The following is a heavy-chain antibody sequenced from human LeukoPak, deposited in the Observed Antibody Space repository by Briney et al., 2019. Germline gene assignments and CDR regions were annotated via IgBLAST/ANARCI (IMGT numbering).Heavy chain of an antibody. CDR3: ARDNYGNYIDY. Sequence: GGSLRLSCAASGFTFSSYGMHWVRQAPGKGLEWVAVIWYDGSNKYYADSVKGRFTISRDNSKNTLDLQMNSLSAEDTAVYYCARDNYGNYIDYWGQGTLVTVSP. J-gene: IGHJ4*02. D-gene: IGHD4-17*01. CDR2: IWYDGSNK. CDR1: GFTFSSYG. V-gene: IGHV3-33*01.